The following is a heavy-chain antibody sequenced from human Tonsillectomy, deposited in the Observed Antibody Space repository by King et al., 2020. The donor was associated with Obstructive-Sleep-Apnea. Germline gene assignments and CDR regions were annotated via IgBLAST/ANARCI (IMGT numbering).Heavy chain of an antibody. J-gene: IGHJ6*02. CDR2: IDYSGST. Sequence: QLQESGPGLVKPSQTLSLTCTVSGGSISSGYYYCNWIRHPPGKGLEWIGYIDYSGSTYYNPPLKSRLTISVDTSKNQFSLKLSSVTAADTAVYYCARDHDGSGRMDVWGHGTTVTVSS. CDR1: GGSISSGYYY. D-gene: IGHD3-10*01. CDR3: ARDHDGSGRMDV. V-gene: IGHV4-30-4*01.